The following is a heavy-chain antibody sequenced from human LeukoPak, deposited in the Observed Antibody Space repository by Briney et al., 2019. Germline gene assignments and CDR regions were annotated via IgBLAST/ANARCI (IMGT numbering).Heavy chain of an antibody. Sequence: SETLSLTCTVSGGSISSYYWSWIRQPPGKGLEWIGYIYYSGSTNCNPSLKSRVTISVDTSKNQFSLKLSSVTAADTAVYYCAGGYIYGSTYYYMDVWGKGTTVTISS. CDR2: IYYSGST. J-gene: IGHJ6*03. V-gene: IGHV4-59*01. D-gene: IGHD5-18*01. CDR1: GGSISSYY. CDR3: AGGYIYGSTYYYMDV.